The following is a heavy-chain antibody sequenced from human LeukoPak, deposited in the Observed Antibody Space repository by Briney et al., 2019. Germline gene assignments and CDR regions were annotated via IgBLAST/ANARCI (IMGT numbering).Heavy chain of an antibody. CDR3: ACSRLYYYDSSGYPDQTDY. J-gene: IGHJ4*02. CDR2: ICYSGST. Sequence: SETLSLTCTVSGGSISSYYWSWIRQPPGKGLEWIGYICYSGSTNYNPSLKSRVTISVDTSKNQFSLKLSSVTAADTAVYYCACSRLYYYDSSGYPDQTDYWGQGTLVTVSS. CDR1: GGSISSYY. V-gene: IGHV4-59*01. D-gene: IGHD3-22*01.